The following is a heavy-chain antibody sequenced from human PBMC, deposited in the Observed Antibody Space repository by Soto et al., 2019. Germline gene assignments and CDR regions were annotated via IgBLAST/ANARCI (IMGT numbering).Heavy chain of an antibody. J-gene: IGHJ6*03. D-gene: IGHD4-17*01. CDR1: GYTFTSYG. Sequence: ASVKVSCKASGYTFTSYGISWVRQAPGQGLEWMGWISAYNGNTNYAQKLQGRVTMTTDTSTSTAYMELRSLRSDDTAVYYCARTQFHDYGDYVGPINEFSFSYYYYMDVWGKGTTVTVSS. CDR3: ARTQFHDYGDYVGPINEFSFSYYYYMDV. CDR2: ISAYNGNT. V-gene: IGHV1-18*01.